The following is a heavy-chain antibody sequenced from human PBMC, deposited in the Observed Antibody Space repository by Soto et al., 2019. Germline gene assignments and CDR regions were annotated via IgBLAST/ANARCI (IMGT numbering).Heavy chain of an antibody. V-gene: IGHV3-48*02. J-gene: IGHJ4*02. D-gene: IGHD6-6*01. CDR2: ISSSIATI. CDR1: GFTFSNYG. CDR3: ARGGAARPDY. Sequence: EVQLVESGGGQVQPGGSLRLSCAASGFTFSNYGMNWVRQAPGKGLAWVSYISSSIATIQYADSVKGRFTISRDNAKNSLYLQMTSLRDEDTAVYYCARGGAARPDYWGQGTLVTVSS.